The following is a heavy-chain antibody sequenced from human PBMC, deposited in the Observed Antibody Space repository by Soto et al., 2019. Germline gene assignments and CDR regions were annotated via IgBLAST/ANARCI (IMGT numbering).Heavy chain of an antibody. CDR2: IKSKNDGGTT. J-gene: IGHJ6*02. V-gene: IGHV3-15*01. Sequence: EVQLVESGGGLVKPGGSLRLSCAASAFTSSNAWMTWVRKAPGKGLEWIGRIKSKNDGGTTDYAAPVKGRFVISRDDSKNTLYMQRNSMKTDDTAVYYCTNGSAPCAGSGMNVWGQGPTVIVSS. D-gene: IGHD3-10*01. CDR3: TNGSAPCAGSGMNV. CDR1: AFTSSNAW.